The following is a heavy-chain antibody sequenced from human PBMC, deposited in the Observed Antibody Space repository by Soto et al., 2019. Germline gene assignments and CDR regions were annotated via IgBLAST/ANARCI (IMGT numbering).Heavy chain of an antibody. CDR2: ISGSGDST. Sequence: EVQLLESGGGLVQPGGSLRLSCAASGFTFSSYAMSWVRQAPGKGLEWVSVISGSGDSTYDADSVKGRFTISRDNSKHKLYLQMNSLRAEDTAVYYCSKAYAVAGLNYYYYMDVWGKGTTVTISS. J-gene: IGHJ6*03. D-gene: IGHD6-19*01. V-gene: IGHV3-23*01. CDR1: GFTFSSYA. CDR3: SKAYAVAGLNYYYYMDV.